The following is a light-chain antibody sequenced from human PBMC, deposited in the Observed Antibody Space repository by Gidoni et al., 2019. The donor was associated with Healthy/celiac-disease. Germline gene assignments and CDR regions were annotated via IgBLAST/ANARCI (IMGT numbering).Light chain of an antibody. CDR2: KDS. Sequence: SYEPTQPPSVSVSPGQTARITCSGDALPKQYAYWYQQKPGQAPVLVIYKDSERPSGIPERFSGSSSGTTVTLTISGVQAEDEADYYCQSADSSGTYDVVFGGGTKLTVL. V-gene: IGLV3-25*03. J-gene: IGLJ2*01. CDR3: QSADSSGTYDVV. CDR1: ALPKQY.